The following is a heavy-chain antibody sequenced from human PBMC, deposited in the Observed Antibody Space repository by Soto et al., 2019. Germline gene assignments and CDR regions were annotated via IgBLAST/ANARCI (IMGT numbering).Heavy chain of an antibody. J-gene: IGHJ4*01. CDR2: IYHGGTN. D-gene: IGHD6-19*01. V-gene: IGHV4-38-2*02. CDR3: ARVHVMVVAGSTFDY. Sequence: PSGTLSLTCTVSGYSISGGSYCAGIRQPPGKGAGWIAIIYHGGTNFYNTSLKSRITISVDTSNTQFSLKLTSVTVADTAVYYCARVHVMVVAGSTFDYWGHGTLVTVSS. CDR1: GYSISGGSY.